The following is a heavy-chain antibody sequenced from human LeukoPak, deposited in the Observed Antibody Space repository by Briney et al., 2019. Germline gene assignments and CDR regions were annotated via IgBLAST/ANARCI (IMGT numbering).Heavy chain of an antibody. V-gene: IGHV3-11*01. CDR3: ASRDYYGSGSPHYYGMDV. CDR2: ISSSGSTI. D-gene: IGHD3-10*01. Sequence: GGSLRLSCAASGFTFSDYYMSWIRQAPGKGLEWVSYISSSGSTIYYADSVKGRFTISRDNAKNLPYLQMNSLRAEDTAVYYCASRDYYGSGSPHYYGMDVWGQGTTVTVSS. J-gene: IGHJ6*02. CDR1: GFTFSDYY.